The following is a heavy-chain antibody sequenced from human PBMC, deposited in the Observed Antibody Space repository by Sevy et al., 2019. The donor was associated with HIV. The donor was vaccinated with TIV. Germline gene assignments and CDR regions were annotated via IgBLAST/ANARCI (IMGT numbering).Heavy chain of an antibody. J-gene: IGHJ4*02. D-gene: IGHD3-22*01. CDR1: GFSFSTYW. Sequence: GGSLRLSCAASGFSFSTYWMHWVRQAPGKGLEWVANIKQDESEKYYVATVKGPFTISRDNGKNSVYLEMNSLRPEDTAIYYCAKGNSGSFDYWGQGTLVTVSS. CDR2: IKQDESEK. CDR3: AKGNSGSFDY. V-gene: IGHV3-7*01.